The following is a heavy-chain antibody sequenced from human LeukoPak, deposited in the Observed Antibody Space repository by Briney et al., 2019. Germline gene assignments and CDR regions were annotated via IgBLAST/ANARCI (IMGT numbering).Heavy chain of an antibody. CDR1: GYTFTSYA. CDR3: AREPWSTVVTHFDY. CDR2: INTNTGNP. J-gene: IGHJ4*02. D-gene: IGHD4-23*01. Sequence: ASVKVSCKASGYTFTSYAMNWVRQAPGQGLEWMGWINTNTGNPTYAQGFTGRFVFSLDTSVSTAYLQISSLKAEDTAVYYCAREPWSTVVTHFDYWGQGTLVTVSP. V-gene: IGHV7-4-1*02.